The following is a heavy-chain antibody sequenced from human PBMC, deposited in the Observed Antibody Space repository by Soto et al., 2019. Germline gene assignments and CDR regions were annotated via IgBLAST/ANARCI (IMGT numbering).Heavy chain of an antibody. V-gene: IGHV3-30*18. CDR2: ISYDGINK. D-gene: IGHD1-1*01. CDR3: AKSMYNWNDGFFDY. Sequence: QVQLVESGGGVVQPGRSLRLSCVASGFTFSSYGMHWVRQAPGKGLEWVAIISYDGINKYYANSVKGRFTISRNNSKNTLNLQMNNLRAEDTAVYYCAKSMYNWNDGFFDYWGQGTLVTVSS. J-gene: IGHJ4*02. CDR1: GFTFSSYG.